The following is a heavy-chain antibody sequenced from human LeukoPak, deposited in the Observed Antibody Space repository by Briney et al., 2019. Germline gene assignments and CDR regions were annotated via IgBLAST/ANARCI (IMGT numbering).Heavy chain of an antibody. D-gene: IGHD6-19*01. J-gene: IGHJ4*02. CDR3: ARHQAYSSGWCPDY. V-gene: IGHV5-51*01. Sequence: GESLKTSCKTSGYRFTSYWSGWVRQMPGKGLEWMGLIYPGDSDTRYSPSFQGQVTISADRSISTAYLQWSSLKASDTAMYYCARHQAYSSGWCPDYWGQGTLVTVSS. CDR2: IYPGDSDT. CDR1: GYRFTSYW.